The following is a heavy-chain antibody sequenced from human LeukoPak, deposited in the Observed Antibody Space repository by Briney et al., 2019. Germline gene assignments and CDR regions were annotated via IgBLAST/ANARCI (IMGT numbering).Heavy chain of an antibody. D-gene: IGHD1-26*01. CDR3: ARGRPYSGGYHLDY. Sequence: SETLSLTCTISGDSTSSDRYYGGWVRQPPGKGLEWIGNIYYSGSTYYNPSLKSRVTMSVDTSKNQFFLKLNPVTAADTAVYYCARGRPYSGGYHLDYWGQGTLVTVSP. CDR2: IYYSGST. J-gene: IGHJ4*02. CDR1: GDSTSSDRYY. V-gene: IGHV4-39*01.